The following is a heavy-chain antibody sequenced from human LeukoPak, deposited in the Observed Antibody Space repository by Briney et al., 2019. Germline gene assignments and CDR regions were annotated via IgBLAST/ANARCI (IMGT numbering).Heavy chain of an antibody. J-gene: IGHJ4*02. D-gene: IGHD3-9*01. V-gene: IGHV3-33*06. CDR3: AKNAYYDILTGYYRPNY. CDR2: IWYDGSNK. CDR1: GFTFSSYG. Sequence: PGRSLRLSCAASGFTFSSYGMHWVRQAPGKGLEWVAVIWYDGSNKYYADSVKGRFTISRDNSKNTLYLQMNSLRAEDTAVYYCAKNAYYDILTGYYRPNYWGQGTLVTVSS.